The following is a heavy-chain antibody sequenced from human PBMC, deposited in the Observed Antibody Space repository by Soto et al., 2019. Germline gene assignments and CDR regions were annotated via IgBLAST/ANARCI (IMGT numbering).Heavy chain of an antibody. D-gene: IGHD3-22*01. Sequence: SETLSLTCAVYGGSFSGYYWSWIRQPPGKGLEWIGEINHSGSTNYNPSLKSRVTISVDTSKNQFSLKLSSVTAADTAVYYCARKDSSGYPYFDYWGQGTLVTVSS. J-gene: IGHJ4*02. CDR3: ARKDSSGYPYFDY. V-gene: IGHV4-34*01. CDR2: INHSGST. CDR1: GGSFSGYY.